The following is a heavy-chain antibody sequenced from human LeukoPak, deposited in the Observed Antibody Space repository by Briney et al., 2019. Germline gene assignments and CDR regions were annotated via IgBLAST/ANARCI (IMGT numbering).Heavy chain of an antibody. CDR1: LCTFRRYA. CDR3: ARGPVDGWLQWADY. D-gene: IGHD5-24*01. V-gene: IGHV1-69*01. J-gene: IGHJ4*02. Sequence: SSVNVSCQPSLCTFRRYALSWVRQAPGQGLAWMEGTISIFGTANYAQKSRGRVTITADESTSTAYMELSSLRSEDTAVYYCARGPVDGWLQWADYWGQGTMVTVSS. CDR2: TISIFGTA.